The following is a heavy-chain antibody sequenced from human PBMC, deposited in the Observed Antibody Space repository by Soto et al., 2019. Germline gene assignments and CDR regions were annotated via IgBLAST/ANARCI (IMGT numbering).Heavy chain of an antibody. CDR1: GFTFSSYS. CDR2: IRHNGANI. Sequence: PVGSLRLSCSVSGFTFSSYSMHWVRQAPGKGLEYVAVIRHNGANIYYADSVKGRFIISRDNSNNRLYLQMSSLRLEDTAVYYCVRDWWGFDYWGQGTPVTVSS. J-gene: IGHJ4*02. V-gene: IGHV3-64D*06. D-gene: IGHD2-15*01. CDR3: VRDWWGFDY.